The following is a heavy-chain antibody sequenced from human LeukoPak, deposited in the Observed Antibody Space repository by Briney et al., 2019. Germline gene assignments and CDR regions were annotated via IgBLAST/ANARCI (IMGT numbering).Heavy chain of an antibody. CDR3: ATELRIATAGFDYFEH. Sequence: GSSLRLSCAASGFTFSSYAMNWVRQAPGKGLEWVAVISYDESNKYYADSVKGRFTISRDNSKNTLFVQMNSLRAEDTAMYYCATELRIATAGFDYFEHWGQGTLVTVSS. CDR1: GFTFSSYA. CDR2: ISYDESNK. D-gene: IGHD6-13*01. V-gene: IGHV3-30-3*01. J-gene: IGHJ4*02.